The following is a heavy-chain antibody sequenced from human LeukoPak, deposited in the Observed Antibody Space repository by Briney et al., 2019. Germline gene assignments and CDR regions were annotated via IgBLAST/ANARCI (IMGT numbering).Heavy chain of an antibody. CDR1: GGSISSYY. CDR2: IHYSGST. CDR3: ARSAVAGTTFWFDP. J-gene: IGHJ5*02. V-gene: IGHV4-59*12. D-gene: IGHD6-19*01. Sequence: SETLSLTCTVSGGSISSYYWSWIRQPPGKGLEWIGYIHYSGSTNYNPSLKSRVTISVDTSKNQFSLKLSSVTAADTAVYYCARSAVAGTTFWFDPWGQGTLVTVSS.